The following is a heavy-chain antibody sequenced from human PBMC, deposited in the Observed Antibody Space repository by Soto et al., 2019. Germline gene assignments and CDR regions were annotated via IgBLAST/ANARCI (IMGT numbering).Heavy chain of an antibody. CDR3: ARVVPGAEAWFGP. V-gene: IGHV1-18*01. D-gene: IGHD2-2*01. Sequence: QVQLVQSGGEVKRPGASVKVSCKTSGYTFSNYGITWVRQAPGQPLEWLGWISLYSDGTNYAQKFQGRVPMTTDTSTSTAYMEVRSLRSDDTAVYYCARVVPGAEAWFGPWGQGTLVTASS. CDR1: GYTFSNYG. CDR2: ISLYSDGT. J-gene: IGHJ5*02.